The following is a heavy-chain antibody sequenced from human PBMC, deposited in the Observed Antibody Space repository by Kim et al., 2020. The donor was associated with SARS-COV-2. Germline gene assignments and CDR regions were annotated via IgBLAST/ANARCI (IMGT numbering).Heavy chain of an antibody. CDR3: ASGDLRDTNFDY. D-gene: IGHD4-17*01. J-gene: IGHJ4*02. CDR1: GGSITNYY. V-gene: IGHV4-59*13. Sequence: SETLSLTCTVSGGSITNYYWSWIRQPPGKGLEWIGYIYYSGSTNYNPSLKSRVTISRDTAKSQFSLKLSSVTAADTAVYYCASGDLRDTNFDYCGQGTLVTVSS. CDR2: IYYSGST.